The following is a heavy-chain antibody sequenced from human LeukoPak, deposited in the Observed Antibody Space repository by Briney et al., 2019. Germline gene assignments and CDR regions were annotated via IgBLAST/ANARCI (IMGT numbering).Heavy chain of an antibody. CDR2: ISSSSSYI. CDR3: AKAADCSGGSCYGYFDY. D-gene: IGHD2-15*01. Sequence: GGSLRLSCAASGFTFSSYSMNWVRQAPGKGLEWVSSISSSSSYIYYADSVKGRFTISRDNAKNSLYLQMNSLRAEDTAVYYCAKAADCSGGSCYGYFDYWGQGTLVTVSS. J-gene: IGHJ4*02. CDR1: GFTFSSYS. V-gene: IGHV3-21*01.